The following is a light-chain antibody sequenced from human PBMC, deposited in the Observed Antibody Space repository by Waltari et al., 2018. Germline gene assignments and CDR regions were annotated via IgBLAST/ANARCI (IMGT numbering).Light chain of an antibody. Sequence: IQLTQSPSSLSASVGDRVTITCRASQGISSYLAWYQQKPGKAPKLLIYAASTLQSGVLSRFSGSGSGTDFTLTISSLQPEDFATYYCQQLNSYPRITFGQGTRLEIK. CDR2: AAS. CDR3: QQLNSYPRIT. J-gene: IGKJ5*01. V-gene: IGKV1-9*01. CDR1: QGISSY.